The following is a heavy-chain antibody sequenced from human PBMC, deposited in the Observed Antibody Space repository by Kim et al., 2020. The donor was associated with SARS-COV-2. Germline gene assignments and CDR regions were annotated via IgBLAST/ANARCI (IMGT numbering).Heavy chain of an antibody. J-gene: IGHJ4*02. CDR1: GYTFTGYY. CDR2: INPNSGGT. V-gene: IGHV1-2*02. D-gene: IGHD3-10*01. CDR3: ATERGIYGSGSYGLFDY. Sequence: ASVKVSCKASGYTFTGYYMHWVQQAPGQGLEWMGWINPNSGGTNYAQKFQGRVTMTRDTSISTAYMELSRLRSDDTAVYYCATERGIYGSGSYGLFDYWGQGTLVTVSS.